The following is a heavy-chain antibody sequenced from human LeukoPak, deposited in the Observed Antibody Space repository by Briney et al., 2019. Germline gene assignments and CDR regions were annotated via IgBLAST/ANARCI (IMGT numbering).Heavy chain of an antibody. Sequence: PSETLSLTCTVSGASISTNTYYWGWIRQPPGKGLEWIGSIYYSGSTYDNPSLKSRVTISVDTSKNQFSLKLSSVTAADAAVYYCARVEGPHRWLQYRNWFDPWGQGTLVTVSS. J-gene: IGHJ5*02. CDR1: GASISTNTYY. CDR2: IYYSGST. V-gene: IGHV4-39*07. CDR3: ARVEGPHRWLQYRNWFDP. D-gene: IGHD5-24*01.